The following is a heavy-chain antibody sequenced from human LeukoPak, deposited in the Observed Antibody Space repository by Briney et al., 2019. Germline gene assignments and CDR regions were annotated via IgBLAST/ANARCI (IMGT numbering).Heavy chain of an antibody. V-gene: IGHV3-48*01. CDR3: AKDASYCSSTSCYSDNWFDP. Sequence: GGSLRLSCAASGFTFSSYSMNWVRQAPGKGLEWVSYISSSSSTIYYADSVKGRFTISRDNSKNTLYLQMNSLRAEDTAVYYCAKDASYCSSTSCYSDNWFDPWGQGTLVTVSS. D-gene: IGHD2-2*01. CDR2: ISSSSSTI. J-gene: IGHJ5*02. CDR1: GFTFSSYS.